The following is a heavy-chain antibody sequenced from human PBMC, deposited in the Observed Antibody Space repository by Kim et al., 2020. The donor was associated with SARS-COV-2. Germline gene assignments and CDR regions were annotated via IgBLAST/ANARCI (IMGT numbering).Heavy chain of an antibody. D-gene: IGHD5-12*01. J-gene: IGHJ4*02. V-gene: IGHV3-7*01. CDR2: IKQDGSEK. CDR1: GFTFSSYW. Sequence: GGSLRLSCAASGFTFSSYWMSWVRQAPGKGLEWVANIKQDGSEKYYVDSVKGRFTISSDNAKNSLYLQMNSLRAEDTAVYYCARQGDLIVATIPVFDYWGQGTLVTVSS. CDR3: ARQGDLIVATIPVFDY.